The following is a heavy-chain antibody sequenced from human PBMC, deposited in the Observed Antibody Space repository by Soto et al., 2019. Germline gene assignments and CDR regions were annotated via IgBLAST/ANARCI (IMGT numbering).Heavy chain of an antibody. V-gene: IGHV5-10-1*01. D-gene: IGHD6-13*01. J-gene: IGHJ4*02. Sequence: PGESLKISCKGSGYSFSNYWIAWVRQMPGKGLEWMGRIDPSDSYTNYSPSFQGHVTISADKSISTAYLQWSSLKASDTAMYYCARLQTNWVYAGDTWDFDYWGQGTLVTVSS. CDR3: ARLQTNWVYAGDTWDFDY. CDR2: IDPSDSYT. CDR1: GYSFSNYW.